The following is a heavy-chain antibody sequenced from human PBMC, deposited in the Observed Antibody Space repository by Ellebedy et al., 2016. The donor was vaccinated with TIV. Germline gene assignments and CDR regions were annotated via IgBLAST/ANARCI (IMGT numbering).Heavy chain of an antibody. V-gene: IGHV6-1*01. CDR3: VRAPRGQYYFDY. J-gene: IGHJ4*02. D-gene: IGHD5-12*01. CDR1: GDSVSSNSAV. CDR2: IYYRSKWYN. Sequence: SQTLSLTXXISGDSVSSNSAVWSWIRQSPSRGLEWLGRIYYRSKWYNSYAESVKSRITINPDTSKNQFSLQLNSVTPEDTAVYYCVRAPRGQYYFDYWGQGTLVTVSS.